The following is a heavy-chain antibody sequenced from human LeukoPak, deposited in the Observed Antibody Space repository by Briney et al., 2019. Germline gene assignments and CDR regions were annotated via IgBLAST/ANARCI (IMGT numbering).Heavy chain of an antibody. CDR1: GGSISSGDYY. CDR2: IYYSGST. J-gene: IGHJ6*03. CDR3: ARALGSPYYYYMDV. Sequence: SETLSLTCTVSGGSISSGDYYWSWIRQPPGKGLEWIGYIYYSGSTYYNPSLKSRVTISVDTSKNQFSLKLSSVTAADTAVYYCARALGSPYYYYMDVWGKGTTVTVSS. D-gene: IGHD3-10*01. V-gene: IGHV4-30-4*08.